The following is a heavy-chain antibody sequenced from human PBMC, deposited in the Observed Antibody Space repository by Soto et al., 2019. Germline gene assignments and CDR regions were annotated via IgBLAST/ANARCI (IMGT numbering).Heavy chain of an antibody. D-gene: IGHD3-22*01. CDR2: IGSSASTR. Sequence: GGSLRLSCAASGFTFSDYYMSWIRQAPGKGLEWISYIGSSASTRYYADSVKGRFTISRDNSKNTLYLQMNSLRAEDTAVYYCARGPHIVVRYEGFDIWGQGTMVTVSS. CDR3: ARGPHIVVRYEGFDI. CDR1: GFTFSDYY. J-gene: IGHJ3*02. V-gene: IGHV3-11*04.